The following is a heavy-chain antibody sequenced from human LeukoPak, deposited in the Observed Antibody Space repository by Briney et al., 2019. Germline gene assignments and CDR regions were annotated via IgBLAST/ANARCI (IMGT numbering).Heavy chain of an antibody. CDR3: ARDGYGSGRRMFDY. Sequence: GGSLRLSCAASGFTFSSYSMNWVRQAPGKGLEWVSSISSSSSYIYYADSVKGRFTISRDNAKNSLYLQMNSLRAEDTAVYYCARDGYGSGRRMFDYWGQGTLVTVSS. D-gene: IGHD3-10*01. J-gene: IGHJ4*02. CDR1: GFTFSSYS. CDR2: ISSSSSYI. V-gene: IGHV3-21*01.